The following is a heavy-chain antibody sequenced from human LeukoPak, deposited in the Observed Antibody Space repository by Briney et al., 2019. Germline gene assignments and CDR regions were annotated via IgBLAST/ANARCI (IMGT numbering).Heavy chain of an antibody. CDR1: GFTFSSYS. J-gene: IGHJ4*02. V-gene: IGHV3-48*04. D-gene: IGHD6-13*01. CDR2: ISSSSSTI. Sequence: PGGSLRLSCAASGFTFSSYSMNWVRQAPGKGLEWVSYISSSSSTIYYADSVKGRFTISRDNAKNSLYLQMNSLRAEDTALYYCAKGALGAAAGYFDYWGQGTLVTVSS. CDR3: AKGALGAAAGYFDY.